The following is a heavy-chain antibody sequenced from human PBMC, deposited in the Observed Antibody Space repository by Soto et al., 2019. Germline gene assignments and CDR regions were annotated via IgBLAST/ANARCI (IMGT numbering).Heavy chain of an antibody. CDR1: GFTFSSLG. Sequence: QVQLVESGGVVVQPGRSLRLSCAASGFTFSSLGMHWVRPAPAKGLEWVAIVSSDGNSKYSADSVKGRFTISRDNSKNTLDLQLTSLRCEDTAVYYCAKELGDTRDFAVDYWGQGTVVIVSS. J-gene: IGHJ4*02. CDR2: VSSDGNSK. D-gene: IGHD4-17*01. CDR3: AKELGDTRDFAVDY. V-gene: IGHV3-30*18.